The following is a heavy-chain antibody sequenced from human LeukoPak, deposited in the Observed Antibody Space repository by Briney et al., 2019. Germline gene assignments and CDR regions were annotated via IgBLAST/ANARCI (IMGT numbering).Heavy chain of an antibody. V-gene: IGHV4-34*01. CDR2: INHSGST. CDR1: GGSFSGYH. J-gene: IGHJ6*03. Sequence: PSETLSLTCAVYGGSFSGYHWSGSRQPPGKGLEWIGEINHSGSTNYNPSLKSRVTISVDTSKNQFSLKLSSVTAADTAVYYCARGVWYCSGGSCYKYYYYYMDVWGKGTTVTVSS. D-gene: IGHD2-15*01. CDR3: ARGVWYCSGGSCYKYYYYYMDV.